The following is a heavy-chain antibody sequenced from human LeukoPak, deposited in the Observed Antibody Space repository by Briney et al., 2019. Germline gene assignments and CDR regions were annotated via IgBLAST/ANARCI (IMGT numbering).Heavy chain of an antibody. CDR3: ARSNHADDF. D-gene: IGHD1-14*01. CDR1: GFTFSDYW. J-gene: IGHJ4*02. Sequence: PGGSLRLSFAASGFTFSDYWMHWVRQVPGKGLVLVSRINTSGSSTTYADSVKGRFTISRDNAKNTLYLQMDSLRAEDTGVYYCARSNHADDFWGQGTLVTVSS. CDR2: INTSGSST. V-gene: IGHV3-74*03.